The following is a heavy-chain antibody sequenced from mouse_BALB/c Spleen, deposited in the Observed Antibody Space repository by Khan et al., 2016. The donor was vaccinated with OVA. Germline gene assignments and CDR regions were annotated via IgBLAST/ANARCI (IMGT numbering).Heavy chain of an antibody. CDR2: IDPANDNS. CDR3: AHGGTGDYFNY. CDR1: GFNIKDTH. D-gene: IGHD4-1*01. Sequence: EVELVESGAELVKPGASVKLSCTASGFNIKDTHMHWVKQRPEQGLEWIGRIDPANDNSKYDPRFQGKATITADTSSNTAYLHLSSLTSEDTAVFYCAHGGTGDYFNYWGQGTTLTVSS. V-gene: IGHV14-3*02. J-gene: IGHJ2*01.